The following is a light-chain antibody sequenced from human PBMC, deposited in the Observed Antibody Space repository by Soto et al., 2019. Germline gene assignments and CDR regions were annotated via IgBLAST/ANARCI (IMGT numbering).Light chain of an antibody. CDR1: NIGSKS. CDR2: DDS. V-gene: IGLV3-21*02. CDR3: QVWDSSSDHLDV. Sequence: SYELTQPPSVSVAPGQTARITCGGINIGSKSVHWYQQKPGQAPVLVVYDDSDRPSGIPERFSGSNSGNTATLTISRVEAGDEADYYCQVWDSSSDHLDVFGTGTKVTVL. J-gene: IGLJ1*01.